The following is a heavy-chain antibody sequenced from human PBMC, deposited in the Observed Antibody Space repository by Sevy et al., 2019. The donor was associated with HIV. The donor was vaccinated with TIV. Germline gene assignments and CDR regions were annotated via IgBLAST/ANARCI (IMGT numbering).Heavy chain of an antibody. Sequence: SQTLSLTCAVYGGSFSGYYWSWIRQPPGKGLDWIGEINHTGSTNYNPSLKSRVTISVDTSKNQFSLKLSSVTAADTAVYYCARPLVASYYYYYGMDVWGQWTTVTVSS. V-gene: IGHV4-34*01. D-gene: IGHD6-6*01. CDR2: INHTGST. CDR3: ARPLVASYYYYYGMDV. J-gene: IGHJ6*02. CDR1: GGSFSGYY.